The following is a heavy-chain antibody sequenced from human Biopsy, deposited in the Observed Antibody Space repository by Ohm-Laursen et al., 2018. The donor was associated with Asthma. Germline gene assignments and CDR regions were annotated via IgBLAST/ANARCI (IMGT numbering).Heavy chain of an antibody. D-gene: IGHD2-2*01. J-gene: IGHJ4*02. Sequence: SVKVSCKSLGGTFNTYVIGWVRQAPGQGLEWIGGINSVFGTTTYPQKFQDRVTITADDSTSTVYMELSRLRSEDTAVYYCARKAGSCISRTCYSLDFWGQGTLVTVSS. CDR2: INSVFGTT. CDR3: ARKAGSCISRTCYSLDF. V-gene: IGHV1-69*13. CDR1: GGTFNTYV.